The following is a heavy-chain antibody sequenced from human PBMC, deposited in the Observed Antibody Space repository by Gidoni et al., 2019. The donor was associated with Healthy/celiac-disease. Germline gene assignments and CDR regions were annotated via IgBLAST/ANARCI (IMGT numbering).Heavy chain of an antibody. D-gene: IGHD3-10*01. CDR2: IYHSGST. CDR3: ARDLRTNWFDP. V-gene: IGHV4-38-2*02. Sequence: QVQLQESGPGLVKPSETLSLTCTVSGYSISSGYYWGWIRQPPGKGLEWIGSIYHSGSTYYNPSLKSRVTISVDTSKNQFSLKLSSVTAADTAVYYCARDLRTNWFDPWGQGTPVTVSS. CDR1: GYSISSGYY. J-gene: IGHJ5*02.